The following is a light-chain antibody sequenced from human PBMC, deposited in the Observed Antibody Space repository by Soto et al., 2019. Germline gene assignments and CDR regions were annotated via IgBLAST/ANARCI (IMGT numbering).Light chain of an antibody. J-gene: IGKJ4*01. Sequence: DIQMTQSPSSLSASVGDRVTITCQASQDITKYLGWYQQKPGKAPKLLIYDASTLESGVPSRFSGGGSGTDFSFTITSLQPEDIATYYCQQYDNLPPKVTFGGGTKVEIK. CDR2: DAS. CDR3: QQYDNLPPKVT. V-gene: IGKV1-33*01. CDR1: QDITKY.